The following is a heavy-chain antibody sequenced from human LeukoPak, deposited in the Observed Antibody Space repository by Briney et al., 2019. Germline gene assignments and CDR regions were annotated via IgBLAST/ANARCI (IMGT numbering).Heavy chain of an antibody. CDR3: ARGPDYGDHQRPDYYYFGMDV. CDR1: GDSVRNYY. J-gene: IGHJ6*04. V-gene: IGHV4-59*02. Sequence: SETLSLICTVSGDSVRNYYWTWIRQPPGRGLEGSGDIFYSGSTNFNPSLKSRVTMSIDTSKNQFSLKLSSVTAADTAVYHCARGPDYGDHQRPDYYYFGMDVWGKGTTVTVSS. D-gene: IGHD4-17*01. CDR2: IFYSGST.